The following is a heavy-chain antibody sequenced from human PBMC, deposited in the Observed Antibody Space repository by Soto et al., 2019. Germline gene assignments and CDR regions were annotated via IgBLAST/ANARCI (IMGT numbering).Heavy chain of an antibody. CDR1: GGTFSSYT. D-gene: IGHD3-9*01. CDR3: ERELGERYFDWTRYYYYYMDV. Sequence: QVQLVQSGAEVKKPGSSVKVSCKASGGTFSSYTISWVRQAPGQGLEWMGRIIPILGIANYAQKFQGRVTINADKYKSTAYMEQSTLRSEDTAVYYCERELGERYFDWTRYYYYYMDVRGKGTTVTVPS. CDR2: IIPILGIA. V-gene: IGHV1-69*08. J-gene: IGHJ6*03.